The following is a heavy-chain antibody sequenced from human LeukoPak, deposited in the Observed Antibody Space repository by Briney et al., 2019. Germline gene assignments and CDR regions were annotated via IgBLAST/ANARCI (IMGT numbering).Heavy chain of an antibody. CDR3: ARHPFD. V-gene: IGHV5-51*01. J-gene: IGHJ4*02. Sequence: GESLKISCQASGYRFTSDWIAWVRQMPGKGLEWMGIIYPGDSDTRYGPSFQGQVTISADKSISTAYLQWSSLKASDTAIYYCARHPFDWGQGTLVTVSS. CDR2: IYPGDSDT. CDR1: GYRFTSDW.